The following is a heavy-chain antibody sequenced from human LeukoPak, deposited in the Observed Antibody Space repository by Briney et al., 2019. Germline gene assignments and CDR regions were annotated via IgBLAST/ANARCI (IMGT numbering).Heavy chain of an antibody. CDR1: GFTFSSYG. J-gene: IGHJ6*03. Sequence: GGPLRLSCAASGFTFSSYGMHWVRQAPGKGLEWVAVIWYDGSNKYYADSVKGRFTIARDNSKNTLYLQMNSLRAEDTAVYYCAREGYSSSSGGYYYYMDVWGKGTTVTVSS. CDR2: IWYDGSNK. CDR3: AREGYSSSSGGYYYYMDV. D-gene: IGHD6-6*01. V-gene: IGHV3-33*01.